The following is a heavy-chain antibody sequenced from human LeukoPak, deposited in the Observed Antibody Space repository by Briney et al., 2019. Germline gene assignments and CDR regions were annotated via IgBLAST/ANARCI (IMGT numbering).Heavy chain of an antibody. CDR3: AKDSSGWFSPLDY. D-gene: IGHD6-19*01. V-gene: IGHV3-23*01. J-gene: IGHJ4*02. CDR2: ISGSGGST. Sequence: HPGGSLRLSCAASGFAFSSYAMSWVRQAPGKGLEWVPAISGSGGSTYYADSVKGRFTISRDNSKNTLYLQMNSLRAEDTAVYYCAKDSSGWFSPLDYWGQGTLVTVSS. CDR1: GFAFSSYA.